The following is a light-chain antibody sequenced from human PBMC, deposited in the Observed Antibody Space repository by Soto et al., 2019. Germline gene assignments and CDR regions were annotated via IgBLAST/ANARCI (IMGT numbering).Light chain of an antibody. J-gene: IGKJ2*01. CDR3: QQRSNWPATT. Sequence: EIVLTQSPATLSLSPGERATLSCRASQSVSSYLAWYQQKPGQAPRLLIYDASNRATGIPARFSGSGSGTDFTLTISSLEPEDFAVYYCQQRSNWPATTFGQGTKREIK. CDR2: DAS. CDR1: QSVSSY. V-gene: IGKV3-11*01.